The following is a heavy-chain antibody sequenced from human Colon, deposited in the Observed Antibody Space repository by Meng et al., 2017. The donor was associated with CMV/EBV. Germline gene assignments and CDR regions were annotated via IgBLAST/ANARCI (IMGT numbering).Heavy chain of an antibody. V-gene: IGHV4-39*07. Sequence: SETLSLTCTVSGGSISSSTYYWGWIRQPPGKGLEWIGSIYYSGSTYYNPSLKSRLSISVDTSNNQFSLKLSSVTAADTAVYYCARGKSISDGAQVFDYWGQGTLVTVSS. J-gene: IGHJ4*02. D-gene: IGHD4/OR15-4a*01. CDR3: ARGKSISDGAQVFDY. CDR2: IYYSGST. CDR1: GGSISSSTYY.